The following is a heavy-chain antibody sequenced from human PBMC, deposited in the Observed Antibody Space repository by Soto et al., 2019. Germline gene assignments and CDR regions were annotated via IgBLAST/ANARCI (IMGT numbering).Heavy chain of an antibody. V-gene: IGHV3-7*01. J-gene: IGHJ4*02. CDR1: GFSFSSYW. CDR2: ILLDGSEK. Sequence: EVQLVESGGGLVQPGGSLRLSCAASGFSFSSYWMSWVRQAPGKGLEWVANILLDGSEKNYVDSVKGRFTISRDNANNSLYLQLNRLRAEDTAVYYCARSGSYRIGAFDYWGQGTLVTVSS. D-gene: IGHD6-19*01. CDR3: ARSGSYRIGAFDY.